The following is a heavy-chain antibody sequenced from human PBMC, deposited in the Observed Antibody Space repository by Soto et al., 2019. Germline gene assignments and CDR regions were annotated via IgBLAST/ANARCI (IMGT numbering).Heavy chain of an antibody. Sequence: QVQLQESGPGLLRPSQTLSLTCTVSGDSITSDDYYWTWIRQPPGKGLEWLGHIYYTGSTSYNPSLESRGSISLDTSKNQFSLRVSSVTAADTAVYYCARASVQIINSSRAMDVWGHGTSIIVSS. D-gene: IGHD3-10*01. CDR2: IYYTGST. V-gene: IGHV4-30-4*01. CDR3: ARASVQIINSSRAMDV. CDR1: GDSITSDDYY. J-gene: IGHJ6*02.